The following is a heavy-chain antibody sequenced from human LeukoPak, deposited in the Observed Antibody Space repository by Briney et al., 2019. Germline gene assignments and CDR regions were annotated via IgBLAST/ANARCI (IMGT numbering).Heavy chain of an antibody. V-gene: IGHV1-18*01. CDR3: ARGSPPQIHDYYYYGLDV. Sequence: ASVTVSCTASGYSFIRYGINWVRQAPGQGLEWLGWINTYNDDTDFAQKLQGRVTMTTDTSTSTAYMELRSLKYDDTVVYYCARGSPPQIHDYYYYGLDVWGQGTTVTVSS. CDR2: INTYNDDT. D-gene: IGHD3-10*01. CDR1: GYSFIRYG. J-gene: IGHJ6*02.